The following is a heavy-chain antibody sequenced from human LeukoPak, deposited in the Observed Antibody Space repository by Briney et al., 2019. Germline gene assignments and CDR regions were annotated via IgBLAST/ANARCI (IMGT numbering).Heavy chain of an antibody. CDR1: GGSISSGGYY. J-gene: IGHJ3*02. D-gene: IGHD3-10*01. CDR2: IYYSGST. Sequence: PSETLSLTSTVAGGSISSGGYYCSWLRQQPGRGLEGIGYIYYSGSTHYNPCLKSRVTISVDTSKDQFSLKLSSVTAAETAVYSCARDSGLYGSGSANPADAFDIWGQRTMVTVSS. CDR3: ARDSGLYGSGSANPADAFDI. V-gene: IGHV4-31*03.